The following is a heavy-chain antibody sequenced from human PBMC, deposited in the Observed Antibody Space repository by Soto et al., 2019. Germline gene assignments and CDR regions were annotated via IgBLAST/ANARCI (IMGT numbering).Heavy chain of an antibody. V-gene: IGHV3-23*01. J-gene: IGHJ4*02. CDR3: AKTYDSSGYYYVVDY. CDR2: ISGSGGST. Sequence: SLRLSCASSGFTFSSYAMSWVRQAPGKGLEWVSAISGSGGSTYYADSVKGRFTISRDNSKNTLYLQMNSLRAEDTAVYYCAKTYDSSGYYYVVDYWGQGTLVTVSS. D-gene: IGHD3-22*01. CDR1: GFTFSSYA.